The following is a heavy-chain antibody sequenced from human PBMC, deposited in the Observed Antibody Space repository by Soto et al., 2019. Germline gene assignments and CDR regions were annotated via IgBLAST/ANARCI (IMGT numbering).Heavy chain of an antibody. J-gene: IGHJ3*02. CDR1: GGSIRTGDYY. D-gene: IGHD3-22*01. Sequence: QVQLQESGPGLVKPSQTLSLTCTVSGGSIRTGDYYWTWIRQPPGKGLEWIGYIHYSGRTYYNPSLRSRLTTSVDTSKNQFSLKLNSVTAADTAVYYCARAFGSADPDCSGYSLKDVFDIWGQGTMVTVSS. CDR2: IHYSGRT. CDR3: ARAFGSADPDCSGYSLKDVFDI. V-gene: IGHV4-30-4*01.